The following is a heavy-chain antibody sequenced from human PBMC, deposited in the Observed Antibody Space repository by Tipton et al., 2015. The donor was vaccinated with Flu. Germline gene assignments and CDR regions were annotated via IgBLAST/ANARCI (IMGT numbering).Heavy chain of an antibody. CDR1: GDSIGNGYY. Sequence: LSLTCSVSGDSIGNGYYWGWIRQPPGKGLEWVSYITSGGYDMYYADSVKGRFTISRDNAKNSLYLQLNSLRPEDTAIYYCARGGWASDTNNLLDYWGQGTLVTVSS. J-gene: IGHJ4*02. CDR2: ITSGGYDM. CDR3: ARGGWASDTNNLLDY. V-gene: IGHV3-11*01. D-gene: IGHD1/OR15-1a*01.